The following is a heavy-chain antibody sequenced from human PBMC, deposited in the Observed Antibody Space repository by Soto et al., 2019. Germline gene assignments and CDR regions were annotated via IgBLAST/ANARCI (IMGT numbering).Heavy chain of an antibody. D-gene: IGHD1-26*01. V-gene: IGHV1-18*01. Sequence: QVQLVQSGAEVKKPGASVKVSCKASGYNFNSYTISAARQAPGQGLEWMGRISAYNGNPNYSQKLQGRVIMPTDTSTSTASMELRSLRSDDTAVYHCARVVGALGPWFDPWGQGTLVSVSS. J-gene: IGHJ5*02. CDR2: ISAYNGNP. CDR3: ARVVGALGPWFDP. CDR1: GYNFNSYT.